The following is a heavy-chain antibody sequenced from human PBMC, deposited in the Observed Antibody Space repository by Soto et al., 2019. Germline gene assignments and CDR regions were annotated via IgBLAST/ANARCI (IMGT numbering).Heavy chain of an antibody. CDR1: GGTISGYY. CDR3: TRDGDGRISTNPYSYYGIDV. Sequence: SATLSLTCTVSGGTISGYYWSWIRQPPGRGLEWSGNVYYSGCAKYKPSVKRRVSISVDRSKNQFSLKLSSVTAADTAVYYCTRDGDGRISTNPYSYYGIDVWGPGITVTVSS. J-gene: IGHJ6*02. CDR2: VYYSGCA. V-gene: IGHV4-59*01. D-gene: IGHD2-21*02.